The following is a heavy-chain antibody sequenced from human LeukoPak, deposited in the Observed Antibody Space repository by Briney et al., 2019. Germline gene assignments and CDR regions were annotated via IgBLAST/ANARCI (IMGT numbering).Heavy chain of an antibody. D-gene: IGHD6-13*01. Sequence: TETLSLTCTVSGGSVSSGSYYWSWIRQPPGKGLEWIGNIYYSGSTNYNPSLKSRVTISVDTSKNQFSLKLNSVTAADTAVYYCARQYSSNWYTYWGQGTLVTV. CDR2: IYYSGST. CDR3: ARQYSSNWYTY. V-gene: IGHV4-61*01. J-gene: IGHJ4*02. CDR1: GGSVSSGSYY.